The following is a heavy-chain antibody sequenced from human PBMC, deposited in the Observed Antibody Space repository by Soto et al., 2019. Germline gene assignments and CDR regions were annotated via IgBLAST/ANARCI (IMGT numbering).Heavy chain of an antibody. CDR1: GFTFRRHA. CDR2: VTPDGSTT. D-gene: IGHD3-10*01. V-gene: IGHV3-30*04. J-gene: IGHJ4*02. CDR3: ARSRSGAVGDYFDY. Sequence: QVHLVESGGGVVQPGRSLILSCAASGFTFRRHAVHWVRQAPGQGLAWVAVVTPDGSTTYYLDSVEGRFTRARDNSKKTAFLLRKRLSFEDPAVSFCARSRSGAVGDYFDYWGQGTLGTDST.